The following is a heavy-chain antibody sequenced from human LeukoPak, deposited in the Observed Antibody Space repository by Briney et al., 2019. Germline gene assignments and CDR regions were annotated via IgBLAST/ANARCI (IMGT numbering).Heavy chain of an antibody. D-gene: IGHD6-6*01. V-gene: IGHV3-23*01. CDR2: IDYSGDTT. CDR1: GFTLSSYE. CDR3: AKADSSSFVTRKYYFDY. Sequence: PGGSLRLSCTASGFTLSSYEMTWIRQAPGKGLEWVSSIDYSGDTTYYADSVKGRFTISRDNSKNTLYLQMNSLRAEDTAVYYCAKADSSSFVTRKYYFDYWGQGTLVTVSS. J-gene: IGHJ4*02.